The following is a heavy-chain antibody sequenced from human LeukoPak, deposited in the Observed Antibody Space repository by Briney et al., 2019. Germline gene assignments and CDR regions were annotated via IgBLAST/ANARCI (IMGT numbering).Heavy chain of an antibody. Sequence: ASVKVSCMASGYTFTSFDINWVRQATGQGLEWVGWMNANSGDTGYAQNFQGRVTMTRNTSISTAYMELTSLRSEDTAIYYCARGGTYLPFGYWGQGTLVTVSS. J-gene: IGHJ4*02. CDR1: GYTFTSFD. V-gene: IGHV1-8*01. D-gene: IGHD3-16*01. CDR2: MNANSGDT. CDR3: ARGGTYLPFGY.